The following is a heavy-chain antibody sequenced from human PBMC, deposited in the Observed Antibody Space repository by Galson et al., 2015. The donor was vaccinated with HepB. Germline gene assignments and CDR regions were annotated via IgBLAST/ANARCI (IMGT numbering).Heavy chain of an antibody. J-gene: IGHJ4*02. V-gene: IGHV3-23*01. D-gene: IGHD6-19*01. CDR2: INGGTDTT. CDR3: AKVSGWSTVDY. Sequence: SLRLSCAASGIIFNNFPMSWVRQAPGKGLEWVSIINGGTDTTHYADSVKGRFTISRDNSKNMLYLLMNSLRVEDTAVYFCAKVSGWSTVDYWGQGTLVTVSS. CDR1: GIIFNNFP.